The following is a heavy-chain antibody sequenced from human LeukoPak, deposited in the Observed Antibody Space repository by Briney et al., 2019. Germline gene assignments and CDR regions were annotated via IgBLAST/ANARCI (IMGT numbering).Heavy chain of an antibody. CDR3: ARGPLAYCGGDCYNNWFDP. Sequence: PSQTLSLTCTVSGGSISSGGYYWSWIRQHPGKGLEWIGYIYYSGSTYYNPSLKSRVTISVETSKNQFSPKLSSVTAADTAVYYCARGPLAYCGGDCYNNWFDPWGQGTLVTVSS. J-gene: IGHJ5*02. CDR2: IYYSGST. D-gene: IGHD2-21*02. V-gene: IGHV4-31*03. CDR1: GGSISSGGYY.